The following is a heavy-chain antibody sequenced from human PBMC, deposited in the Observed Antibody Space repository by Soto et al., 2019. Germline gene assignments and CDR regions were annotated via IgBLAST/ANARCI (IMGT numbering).Heavy chain of an antibody. Sequence: QVQLVESGGGVVQPGRSLRLSCAASGFAFSLYGMHWVRRTPGKGLEWVTAIWHDSSGKQYADSVKGHFTVSRDNSKNILYLQMNSLRAEDTAVYYCARIAAHTDQLLYGMDVWGQGTTVTVSS. D-gene: IGHD6-13*01. CDR1: GFAFSLYG. CDR2: IWHDSSGK. V-gene: IGHV3-33*01. J-gene: IGHJ6*02. CDR3: ARIAAHTDQLLYGMDV.